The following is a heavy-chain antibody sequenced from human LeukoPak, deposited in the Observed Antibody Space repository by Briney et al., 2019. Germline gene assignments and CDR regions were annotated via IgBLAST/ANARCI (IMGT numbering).Heavy chain of an antibody. Sequence: PGRSLRLSCAASGFTFSKGLEWVAVIGNDGKTTYYADSVKGRFTISRDNSKNTLYLQMNSLRAEDTAVYYCTKEGLPSGSSWSAWFDPWGQGTLVTVSS. D-gene: IGHD3-10*01. CDR1: GFTFS. V-gene: IGHV3-30*18. CDR3: TKEGLPSGSSWSAWFDP. CDR2: IGNDGKTT. J-gene: IGHJ5*02.